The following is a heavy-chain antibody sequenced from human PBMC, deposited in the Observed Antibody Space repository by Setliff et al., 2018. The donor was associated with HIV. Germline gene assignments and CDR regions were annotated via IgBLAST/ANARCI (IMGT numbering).Heavy chain of an antibody. CDR2: IYFTGSS. CDR3: ARVQMAYAAFDV. CDR1: GGSISTYY. J-gene: IGHJ3*01. Sequence: SETLSLTCTVSGGSISTYYWSWIRQPPGKGLEWIGSIYFTGSSDNNPSLKSRVTLSVDTSKHQFSLKLSSVTAADTAVYYCARVQMAYAAFDVWGQGQWSPSPQ. D-gene: IGHD4-17*01. V-gene: IGHV4-59*01.